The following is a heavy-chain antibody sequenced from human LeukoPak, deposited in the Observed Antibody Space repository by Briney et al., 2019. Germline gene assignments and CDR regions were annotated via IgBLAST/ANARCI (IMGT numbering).Heavy chain of an antibody. CDR3: AKEGRYYDFWSGYYHFDY. Sequence: GGSLRFSCAASGFTFSSYAMSWVRQAPGKGLEWVSAISGSGGSTYYADSVKGRFTISRDNSKNTLYLQVNSLRAEDTAVYYCAKEGRYYDFWSGYYHFDYWGQGTLVTVSS. V-gene: IGHV3-23*01. D-gene: IGHD3-3*01. CDR1: GFTFSSYA. CDR2: ISGSGGST. J-gene: IGHJ4*02.